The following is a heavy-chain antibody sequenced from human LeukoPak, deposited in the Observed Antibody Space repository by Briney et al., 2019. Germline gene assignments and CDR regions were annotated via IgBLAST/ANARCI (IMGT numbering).Heavy chain of an antibody. CDR2: ISCSSSSI. J-gene: IGHJ4*02. D-gene: IGHD6-13*01. V-gene: IGHV3-11*04. CDR1: GFTFSNYY. Sequence: GGSLRLSCAASGFTFSNYYMSWIRQAPGKGLEWVSSISCSSSSIYYADSVQGRFTISRDNAKNSLYLQMDSLRAEDTAVYYCARAMGLQRQLAFDYWGQGTQVTVSS. CDR3: ARAMGLQRQLAFDY.